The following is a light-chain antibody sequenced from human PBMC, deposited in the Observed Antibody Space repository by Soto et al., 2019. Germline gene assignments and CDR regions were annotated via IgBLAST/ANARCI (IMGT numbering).Light chain of an antibody. CDR1: QTISDF. V-gene: IGKV1-39*01. J-gene: IGKJ1*01. CDR2: AAS. CDR3: QHYNTYPWT. Sequence: DIQMTQSPATLSASVGDRVTITCRASQTISDFLNWYQLKPGKAPKLLIYAASTLHSGVPSRFSGSGSGTEFTLTISSLEPEDFATYYCQHYNTYPWTFGQGTKVDIK.